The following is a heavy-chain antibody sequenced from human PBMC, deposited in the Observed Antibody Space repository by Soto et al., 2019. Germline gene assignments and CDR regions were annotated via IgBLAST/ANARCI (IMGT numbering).Heavy chain of an antibody. V-gene: IGHV1-8*01. Sequence: ASVKVSCKASGYTFTSYDINWVRQATGQGLEWMGWMNPNSGNTGYAQKFQGRVTMTRNTSISTAYMELSSLRSEDTAVYYCARGRGYCTNGVCRFPPTNWGQGTLVTVSS. CDR2: MNPNSGNT. CDR3: ARGRGYCTNGVCRFPPTN. J-gene: IGHJ4*02. D-gene: IGHD2-8*01. CDR1: GYTFTSYD.